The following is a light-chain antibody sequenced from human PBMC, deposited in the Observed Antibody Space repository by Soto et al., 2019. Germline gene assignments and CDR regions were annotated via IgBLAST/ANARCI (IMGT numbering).Light chain of an antibody. Sequence: QSALTQPASVSGSPGQSITISCTGTSSDVGGYNYVSWYQQHPGKAPKLMIYDVSNRPSGVSDRFSGSKSGNTAPLTISGLQAEDETDYCCSSYTSSSTVVFGTGTKLTVL. CDR1: SSDVGGYNY. J-gene: IGLJ1*01. V-gene: IGLV2-14*01. CDR2: DVS. CDR3: SSYTSSSTVV.